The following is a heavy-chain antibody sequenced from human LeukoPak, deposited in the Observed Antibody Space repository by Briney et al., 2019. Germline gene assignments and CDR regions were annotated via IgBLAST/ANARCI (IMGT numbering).Heavy chain of an antibody. V-gene: IGHV6-1*01. J-gene: IGHJ4*02. CDR3: ARPMYGGSSNNPRPFDY. CDR2: TYYRSKWYN. CDR1: GDSVSSNSAA. D-gene: IGHD5-12*01. Sequence: SQTLSLTCAISGDSVSSNSAAWSWIRQSPSRGLEWLGRTYYRSKWYNDFAVSVKSRITINPDTSKNQFSLKLSSVTAADTAVYYCARPMYGGSSNNPRPFDYWGQGTLVTVSS.